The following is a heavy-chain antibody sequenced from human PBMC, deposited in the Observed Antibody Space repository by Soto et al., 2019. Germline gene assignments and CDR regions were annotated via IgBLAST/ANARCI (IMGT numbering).Heavy chain of an antibody. CDR3: ARDAVAATPLIDY. D-gene: IGHD2-15*01. V-gene: IGHV3-7*01. J-gene: IGHJ4*02. CDR1: GFTFSSYW. CDR2: IKQDGSEK. Sequence: EMQLVESGGGLVQPGGSLRLSCAASGFTFSSYWMSWVRQAPGKGLEWVANIKQDGSEKYYVDSVKGRFTISRDSAKNSLYLQMNSLRAEDTAVYYCARDAVAATPLIDYWGQGTLVTVSS.